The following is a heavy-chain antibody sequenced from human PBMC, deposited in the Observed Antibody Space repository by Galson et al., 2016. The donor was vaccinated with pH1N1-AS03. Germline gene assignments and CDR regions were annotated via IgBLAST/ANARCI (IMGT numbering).Heavy chain of an antibody. D-gene: IGHD3-16*02. V-gene: IGHV4-59*11. CDR1: GGSFSSHC. CDR2: ICNSGST. Sequence: SETLSLTCTVSGGSFSSHCWSWIRQPPGKGLEWIGYICNSGSTDYTPSLESRATISIDTSKSQFSLRLSSVTAADTAVYYCARDYRWAFDYWGQGTLVTVSS. J-gene: IGHJ4*02. CDR3: ARDYRWAFDY.